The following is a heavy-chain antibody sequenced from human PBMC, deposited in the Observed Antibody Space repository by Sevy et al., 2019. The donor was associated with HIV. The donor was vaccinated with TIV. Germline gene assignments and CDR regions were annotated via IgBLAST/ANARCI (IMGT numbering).Heavy chain of an antibody. Sequence: GESLKISCAASGFTFSSYAMHWVRQAPGKGLEWVAVISYDGSNKYYADSVKGRFTISRDNSKNTLYLQMNSLRAEDTAVYYCARESGRIAARLGYWGQGTLVTVSS. D-gene: IGHD6-6*01. CDR2: ISYDGSNK. CDR3: ARESGRIAARLGY. CDR1: GFTFSSYA. V-gene: IGHV3-30*04. J-gene: IGHJ4*02.